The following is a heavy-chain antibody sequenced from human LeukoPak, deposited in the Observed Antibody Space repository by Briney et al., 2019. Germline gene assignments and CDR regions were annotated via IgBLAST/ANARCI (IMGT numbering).Heavy chain of an antibody. D-gene: IGHD3-10*01. V-gene: IGHV3-66*02. J-gene: IGHJ4*02. Sequence: GGSLRLSCAASGFTVSSNYMSWVRQAPGKGLEWVSVIYSGGSTHYADSVKGRFTISRDNSKNTLYLQMNSLRAEDTAVYYCARESGITTAFDYWGQGTLVTVSS. CDR1: GFTVSSNY. CDR3: ARESGITTAFDY. CDR2: IYSGGST.